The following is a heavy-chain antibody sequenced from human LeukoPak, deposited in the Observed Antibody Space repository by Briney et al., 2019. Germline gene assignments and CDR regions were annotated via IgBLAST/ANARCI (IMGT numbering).Heavy chain of an antibody. J-gene: IGHJ6*03. V-gene: IGHV4-39*02. D-gene: IGHD3-22*01. Sequence: KPSETLSLTCSVSGASISSSDYYWGWIRQPPGKGLEWIGRISYSGSTYYNPSLKSRVTISVDTSKNHFSLRLTSMTAADTAVYYCARLTHSYYSDTSGYYPYYYMDVWGKGTTVTVSS. CDR2: ISYSGST. CDR3: ARLTHSYYSDTSGYYPYYYMDV. CDR1: GASISSSDYY.